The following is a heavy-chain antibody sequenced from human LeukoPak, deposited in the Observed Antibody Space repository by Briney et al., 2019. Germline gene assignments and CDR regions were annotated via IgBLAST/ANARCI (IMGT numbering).Heavy chain of an antibody. J-gene: IGHJ4*02. CDR1: GFTFSNPW. V-gene: IGHV3-15*01. CDR2: IRSKTDGGTA. Sequence: PGGSLRLPCAASGFTFSNPWMSWVRQAPGKGLEWVGRIRSKTDGGTADYAAPVKDRIIISRDDSKNTLYLQMNSLKNEDTAVYYCTTGTYWGQRTHFTVSS. CDR3: TTGTY.